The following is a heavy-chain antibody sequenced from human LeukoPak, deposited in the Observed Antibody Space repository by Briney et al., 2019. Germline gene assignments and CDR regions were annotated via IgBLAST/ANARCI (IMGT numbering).Heavy chain of an antibody. CDR3: AKTGYGSGSYLYNWFDP. J-gene: IGHJ5*02. Sequence: PGVSLRLSCAASGFTFSSYAKSWVRQAPAKGLEWVSAVSGSGGSTYYADSVKGRFTISRDNSKNTLYLQMNSLRAEDTAVYYCAKTGYGSGSYLYNWFDPWGQGTLVTVSS. CDR1: GFTFSSYA. D-gene: IGHD3-10*01. CDR2: VSGSGGST. V-gene: IGHV3-23*01.